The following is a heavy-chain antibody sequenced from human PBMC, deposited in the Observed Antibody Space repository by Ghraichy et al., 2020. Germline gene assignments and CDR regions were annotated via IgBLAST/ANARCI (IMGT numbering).Heavy chain of an antibody. V-gene: IGHV1-2*02. CDR1: GYTFTGYY. D-gene: IGHD5-12*01. CDR2: ISPNSGVT. J-gene: IGHJ6*02. Sequence: ASVKVSCKASGYTFTGYYIHWVRQAPGQGLAWMGWISPNSGVTNYAQKFQGRVTMTRDTSISTAYLELISLTSDDTAVYYCARDLRQHLATYYYYYAMNVWGQGTTVTVSS. CDR3: ARDLRQHLATYYYYYAMNV.